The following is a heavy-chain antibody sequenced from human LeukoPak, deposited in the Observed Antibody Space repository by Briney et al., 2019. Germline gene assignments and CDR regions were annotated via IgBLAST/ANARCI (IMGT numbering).Heavy chain of an antibody. CDR1: GYTFTGYY. CDR2: INPNSGGT. V-gene: IGHV1-2*02. CDR3: ARGVVVPAAGLYYFDY. J-gene: IGHJ4*02. D-gene: IGHD2-2*01. Sequence: ASVKVSCKASGYTFTGYYMHWVQQAPGQGLEWMGWINPNSGGTNYAQKFQGRVTMTRDTSISTAYMELSRLRSDDTAVYYCARGVVVPAAGLYYFDYWGQGTLVTVSS.